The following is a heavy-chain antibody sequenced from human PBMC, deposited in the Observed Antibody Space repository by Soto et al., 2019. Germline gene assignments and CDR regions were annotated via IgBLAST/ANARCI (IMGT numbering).Heavy chain of an antibody. CDR3: ARGLMVYAAFDY. V-gene: IGHV3-21*01. CDR1: GFTFSSYS. J-gene: IGHJ4*02. Sequence: EVQLVESGGGLVKPGGSLRLSCAASGFTFSSYSMNWVRQAPGKGLEWVSSISSSSSYIYYADSVKGRFTISRDNAKNSLYLQMNSLRAEDTAVYYCARGLMVYAAFDYCGQGTLVTVSS. D-gene: IGHD2-8*01. CDR2: ISSSSSYI.